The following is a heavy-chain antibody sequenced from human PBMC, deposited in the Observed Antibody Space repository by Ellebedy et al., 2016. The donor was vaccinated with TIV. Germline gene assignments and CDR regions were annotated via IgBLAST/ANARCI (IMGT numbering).Heavy chain of an antibody. Sequence: GESLKISCTGSGYSFTSYWITWVRQKSGKGLESMGRIDPGDSYTSYSPSFQGHVTISPDKSSSTAYLQWSSLKASDTALYYCARFSGSFGGFDYWGQGTLVTVSS. CDR1: GYSFTSYW. D-gene: IGHD1-26*01. CDR3: ARFSGSFGGFDY. J-gene: IGHJ4*02. V-gene: IGHV5-10-1*01. CDR2: IDPGDSYT.